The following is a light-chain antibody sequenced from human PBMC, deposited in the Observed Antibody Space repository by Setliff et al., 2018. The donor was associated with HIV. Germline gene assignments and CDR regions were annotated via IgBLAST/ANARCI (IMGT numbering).Light chain of an antibody. CDR2: EVS. CDR1: SSDVGTYDY. Sequence: QSALTQPASVSGSPGQSITISCTGTSSDVGTYDYVSWYQQHPGKAPKLMIFEVSNRPSGVSYRFSGSKSGNTASLTISGLQAEDEADYYCRSYAGSYKVFGTGTKVTVL. CDR3: RSYAGSYKV. V-gene: IGLV2-14*01. J-gene: IGLJ1*01.